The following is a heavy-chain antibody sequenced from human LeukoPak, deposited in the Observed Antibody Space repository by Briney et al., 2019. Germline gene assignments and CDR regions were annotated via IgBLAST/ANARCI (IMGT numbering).Heavy chain of an antibody. J-gene: IGHJ6*02. CDR3: IRIRTGQHQYGMDV. CDR2: ISGSGGST. CDR1: GFTFSSYA. V-gene: IGHV3-23*01. Sequence: GGSLRLSCAASGFTFSSYALSWVRQAPGKGLEWVSAISGSGGSTYYADSVKGRSTISREDAWNSLYLQMNSLRDGDTAVYYCIRIRTGQHQYGMDVWGQGTTVTVSS. D-gene: IGHD7-27*01.